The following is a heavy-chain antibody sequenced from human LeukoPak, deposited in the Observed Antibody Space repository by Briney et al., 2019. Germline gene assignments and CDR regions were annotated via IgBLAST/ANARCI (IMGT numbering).Heavy chain of an antibody. Sequence: SETLSLTCTVSGGSISSGSYYWSWIRQPAGKGLEWIGRIYTSASTNYNPSLKSRVTISVDTSKNQFSLKLSSVTAADTAVYYCARGPYIVVVPAANSWFDPWGQGTLVTVSS. J-gene: IGHJ5*02. V-gene: IGHV4-61*02. CDR2: IYTSAST. CDR3: ARGPYIVVVPAANSWFDP. CDR1: GGSISSGSYY. D-gene: IGHD2-2*01.